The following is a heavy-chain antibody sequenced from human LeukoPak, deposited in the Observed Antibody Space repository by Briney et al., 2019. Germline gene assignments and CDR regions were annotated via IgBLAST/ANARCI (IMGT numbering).Heavy chain of an antibody. CDR3: ASDLPYCSGGSCRTTSDY. D-gene: IGHD2-15*01. Sequence: SETLSLTCTVSGGSISSYYWSWLRQPAGKGLEWIGRIYTSGSTNYNPSLKRRFTMSVDTSKNQFSLKLSSVTAADTAVYYCASDLPYCSGGSCRTTSDYWGQGTLVTVSS. CDR1: GGSISSYY. V-gene: IGHV4-4*07. CDR2: IYTSGST. J-gene: IGHJ4*02.